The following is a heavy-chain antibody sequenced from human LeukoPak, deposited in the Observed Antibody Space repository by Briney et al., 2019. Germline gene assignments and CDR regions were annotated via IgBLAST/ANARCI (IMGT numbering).Heavy chain of an antibody. J-gene: IGHJ5*02. D-gene: IGHD3-9*01. CDR1: AFTFSSYA. CDR3: AKEVLGYFDLNWLDP. CDR2: ISGSGDDT. Sequence: TGGSLRLSCAASAFTFSSYAMSWVRQAPGKGLEWVSAISGSGDDTHYAGSVKGRFTISRDNSKNTLYLQMNSLRAEDTAVYYCAKEVLGYFDLNWLDPWGQGTLVTVSS. V-gene: IGHV3-23*01.